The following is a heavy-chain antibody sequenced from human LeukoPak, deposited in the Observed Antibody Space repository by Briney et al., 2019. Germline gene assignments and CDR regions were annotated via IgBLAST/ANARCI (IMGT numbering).Heavy chain of an antibody. V-gene: IGHV4-39*07. CDR3: ARGPPNGHDDSTDYYVPACFDY. CDR1: GGSISSSSYY. Sequence: PSETLSLTCTVSGGSISSSSYYWGWIRQPPGKGLEWIGSIYYSGSTYYNPSLKSRVTISVDTSKNQFSLKLSSVTAADTAVYYCARGPPNGHDDSTDYYVPACFDYWGQGTLVTVSS. CDR2: IYYSGST. J-gene: IGHJ4*02. D-gene: IGHD3-22*01.